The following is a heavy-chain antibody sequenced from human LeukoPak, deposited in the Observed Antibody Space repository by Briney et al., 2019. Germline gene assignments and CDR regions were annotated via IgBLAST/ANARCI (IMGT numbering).Heavy chain of an antibody. CDR1: GFTFSSYA. J-gene: IGHJ2*01. Sequence: GGSLRLSCAASGFTFSSYAMSWVRQAPGKGLEWVSAISGSGGSTYYADSVKGRFTISRDNSKNTLYLQMNSLRAEDTAVYYCAKRGFRNFDWANWYFDLWGRGTLVTVSS. CDR2: ISGSGGST. D-gene: IGHD3-9*01. CDR3: AKRGFRNFDWANWYFDL. V-gene: IGHV3-23*01.